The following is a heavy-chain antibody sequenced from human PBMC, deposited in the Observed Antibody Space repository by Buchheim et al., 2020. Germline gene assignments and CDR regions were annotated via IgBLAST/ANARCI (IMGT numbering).Heavy chain of an antibody. CDR2: MYNSGST. D-gene: IGHD3-10*01. CDR3: ARGTPRYYFDF. CDR1: GDSMERGGFY. J-gene: IGHJ4*02. Sequence: QVQLQESGPGLVKPSQTLSLTCTVSGDSMERGGFYWNWIRQHPGMGLEFIGYMYNSGSTYFNPSLRSRVTISADMSKNQFFLKLSAVTAADTAVYFCARGTPRYYFDFWGKGTL. V-gene: IGHV4-31*03.